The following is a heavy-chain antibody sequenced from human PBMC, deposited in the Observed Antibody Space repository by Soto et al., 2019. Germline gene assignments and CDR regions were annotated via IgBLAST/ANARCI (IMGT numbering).Heavy chain of an antibody. J-gene: IGHJ4*02. CDR1: GFTFSNYG. CDR2: IFDDGSNN. D-gene: IGHD3-10*01. Sequence: QVELKASGGGVVQPGRSLTLSCAASGFTFSNYGMHWVRQSPGKGLEWVAAIFDDGSNNQYADSVKGRFTISRDNSKDTLFLQMNNLRAEDTAFYYCARWIGKFNFDCRVQGTLVTVSA. V-gene: IGHV3-33*01. CDR3: ARWIGKFNFDC.